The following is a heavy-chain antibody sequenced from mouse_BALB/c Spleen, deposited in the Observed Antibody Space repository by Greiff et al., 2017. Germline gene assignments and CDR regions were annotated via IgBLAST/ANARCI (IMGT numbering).Heavy chain of an antibody. CDR1: GFTFSSYG. CDR3: ARRDYYGTPFAY. V-gene: IGHV5-6*01. D-gene: IGHD1-1*01. CDR2: ISSGGSYT. Sequence: EVQLVESGGDLVKPGGSLKLSCAASGFTFSSYGMSWVRQTPDKRLEWVATISSGGSYTYYPDSVKGRFTISRDNAKNTLYLQMSSLKSEDTAMYYCARRDYYGTPFAYWGQGTLVTVSA. J-gene: IGHJ3*01.